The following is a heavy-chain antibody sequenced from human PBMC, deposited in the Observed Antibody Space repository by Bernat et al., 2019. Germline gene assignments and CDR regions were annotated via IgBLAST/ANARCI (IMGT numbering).Heavy chain of an antibody. CDR2: ISYDGSNK. CDR1: GFTFSSYG. J-gene: IGHJ6*02. V-gene: IGHV3-30*18. D-gene: IGHD5-12*01. Sequence: QVQLVESGGGVVQPGRSLRLSCAASGFTFSSYGMHWVRQAPGKGLEWVAVISYDGSNKYYADSVKGRFTISRDNSKNTLYLQMNSLRAEDTAVYYCAKGGIVATIFDFCYGMDVWGQGTTVTVSS. CDR3: AKGGIVATIFDFCYGMDV.